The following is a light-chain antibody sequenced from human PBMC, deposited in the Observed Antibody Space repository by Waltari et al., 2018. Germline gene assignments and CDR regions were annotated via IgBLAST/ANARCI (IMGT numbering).Light chain of an antibody. CDR2: EDS. V-gene: IGLV1-51*02. J-gene: IGLJ7*01. CDR3: GTWDSSLSGAV. Sequence: QSVLTQPPSVSAAPGQWVTISCSGGSSNIGNNYVSLYRQFPGTAPKLLIYEDSERPPGIPGRFSGSKSGTSATLDITGLQAGDEADYYCGTWDSSLSGAVFGGGTHLTVL. CDR1: SSNIGNNY.